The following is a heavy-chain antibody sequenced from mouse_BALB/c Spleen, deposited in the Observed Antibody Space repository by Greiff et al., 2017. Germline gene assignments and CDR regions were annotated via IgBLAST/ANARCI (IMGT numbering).Heavy chain of an antibody. CDR1: GYAFSSSW. D-gene: IGHD3-3*01. J-gene: IGHJ2*01. CDR3: ARGVSRIYFDY. V-gene: IGHV1-82*01. Sequence: VKLQESGPELVKPGASVKISCKASGYAFSSSWMNWVKQRPGQGLEWIGRIYPGDGDTNYNGKFKGKATLTADKSSSTAYMQLSSLTSVDSAVYFCARGVSRIYFDYWGQGTTLTVSS. CDR2: IYPGDGDT.